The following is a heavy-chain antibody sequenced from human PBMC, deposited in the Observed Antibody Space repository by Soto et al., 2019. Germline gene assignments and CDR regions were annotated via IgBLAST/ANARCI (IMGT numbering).Heavy chain of an antibody. J-gene: IGHJ4*02. CDR3: AKGSSGYYDTFEY. D-gene: IGHD3-22*01. V-gene: IGHV1-69*05. CDR2: IIPIFGTA. Sequence: SVKVSCKASGGTFSSHAISWVRQAPGQGLEWMGGIIPIFGTANYAQKFQGRFTISRDNSKNTLYLQMNSLRAEDTAVYYCAKGSSGYYDTFEYWGQGTLVTVS. CDR1: GGTFSSHA.